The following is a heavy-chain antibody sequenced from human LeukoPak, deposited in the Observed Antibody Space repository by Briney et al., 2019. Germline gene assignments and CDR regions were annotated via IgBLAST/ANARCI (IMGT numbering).Heavy chain of an antibody. Sequence: PGGSLRLSCSASGFTFSNFAMNWVRQAPGKGLEWVSIISGYGDSTYYTDSVKRRFTISRDHSKNTLYLPMNSLRAEDTAVYYCARDTLLYPDPPDAFDMWGQGTMVTLSS. J-gene: IGHJ3*02. CDR3: ARDTLLYPDPPDAFDM. D-gene: IGHD2-2*02. V-gene: IGHV3-23*01. CDR2: ISGYGDST. CDR1: GFTFSNFA.